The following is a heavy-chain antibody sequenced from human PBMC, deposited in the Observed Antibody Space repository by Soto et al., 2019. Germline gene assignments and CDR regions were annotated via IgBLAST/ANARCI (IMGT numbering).Heavy chain of an antibody. CDR2: INPNNGGT. D-gene: IGHD6-25*01. J-gene: IGHJ4*02. CDR3: AMQRGGVVY. Sequence: QVHLVQSGAEVKKPGASVKVSCKASGYSFTGNSMHWVRQAPGQGLEWMGWINPNNGGTNYAQKFQGRVTMTRDTSISTAYMDLSRLRSHDTAVYYCAMQRGGVVYWGQGTLVTVSS. V-gene: IGHV1-2*02. CDR1: GYSFTGNS.